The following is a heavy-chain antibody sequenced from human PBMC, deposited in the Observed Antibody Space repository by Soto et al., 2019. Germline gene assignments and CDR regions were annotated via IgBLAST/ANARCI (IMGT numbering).Heavy chain of an antibody. J-gene: IGHJ4*02. CDR1: GFTFSSYS. CDR2: ISSSSSYI. V-gene: IGHV3-21*01. Sequence: PGGSLRLSCAASGFTFSSYSMNWVRQAPGKGLEWVSSISSSSSYIYYADSVKGRFTISRDNAKNSLYLQMNSLRAEDTAVYYCARGRRESIVLVPAARRGTDYWGQGTLVTVSS. CDR3: ARGRRESIVLVPAARRGTDY. D-gene: IGHD2-2*01.